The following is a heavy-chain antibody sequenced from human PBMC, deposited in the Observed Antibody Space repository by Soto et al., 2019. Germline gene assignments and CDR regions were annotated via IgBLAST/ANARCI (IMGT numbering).Heavy chain of an antibody. Sequence: QVQLVQSGAEVKKPGSSVKVSCQASGGSFSDYAISWVRQAPGQGREWMGGIIPMLGIADNAQKFQGRVIITADEYTSTVYMELSSLRSADTAVYYCARDGDYYDSSGFQRDYHYYGMDVWGQGTTVTVAS. D-gene: IGHD3-22*01. V-gene: IGHV1-69*01. CDR3: ARDGDYYDSSGFQRDYHYYGMDV. CDR2: IIPMLGIA. CDR1: GGSFSDYA. J-gene: IGHJ6*02.